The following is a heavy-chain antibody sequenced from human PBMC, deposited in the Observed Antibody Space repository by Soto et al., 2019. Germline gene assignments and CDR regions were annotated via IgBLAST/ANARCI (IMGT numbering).Heavy chain of an antibody. Sequence: GGSLRLSCAASGFTFGNYWMSWVRQAPGKGPEWVANIKQDGSERNYVDSVKGRFTISRDNAENSLYLQMNSLRVEDTGVYYCASARHIGPWGQGTLVTV. CDR3: ASARHIGP. D-gene: IGHD2-21*01. CDR1: GFTFGNYW. J-gene: IGHJ5*02. CDR2: IKQDGSER. V-gene: IGHV3-7*01.